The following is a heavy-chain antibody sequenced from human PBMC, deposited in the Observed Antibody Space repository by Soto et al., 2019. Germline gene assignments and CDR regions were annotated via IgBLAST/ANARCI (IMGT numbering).Heavy chain of an antibody. CDR2: IIPIFGTA. Sequence: QVQLVQSGAEVKKPGSSVKVSCKASGGTFSSYAISWVRQAPGQGLEWMGGIIPIFGTANYAQKFQGRVTITADESTSTDYMELSSLRSEDTAVYYCARVTPTPRYYYYYGMDVWGQGTTVTVSS. CDR1: GGTFSSYA. V-gene: IGHV1-69*01. CDR3: ARVTPTPRYYYYYGMDV. J-gene: IGHJ6*02. D-gene: IGHD4-17*01.